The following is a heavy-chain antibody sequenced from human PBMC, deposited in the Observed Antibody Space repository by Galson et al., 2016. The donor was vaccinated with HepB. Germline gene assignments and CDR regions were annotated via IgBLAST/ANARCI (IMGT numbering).Heavy chain of an antibody. CDR3: ARDLSSNWNYMGAFDI. V-gene: IGHV4-39*07. CDR1: GGSISSSSYY. CDR2: IFYSGST. D-gene: IGHD1-7*01. J-gene: IGHJ3*02. Sequence: SETLSLTCTVSGGSISSSSYYWGWIRQPPGKGLEWIGSIFYSGSTYYNPSLKSRLTISVDTSKNQFSLKLSSVTAADTAVYYCARDLSSNWNYMGAFDIWGQGSLVTVSS.